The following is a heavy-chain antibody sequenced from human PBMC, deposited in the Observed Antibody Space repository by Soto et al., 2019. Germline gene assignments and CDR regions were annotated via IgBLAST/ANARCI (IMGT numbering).Heavy chain of an antibody. D-gene: IGHD6-6*01. CDR3: ALPPGRARLSFDY. CDR2: FDPEDGET. Sequence: VKVSCKVSGYTLTELSMHWVRQAPGKGLEWMGGFDPEDGETIYAQKFQGRVTMTEDTSTDTAYMELSSLRSEDTAVYYCALPPGRARLSFDYWGQGTLVTVSS. CDR1: GYTLTELS. J-gene: IGHJ4*02. V-gene: IGHV1-24*01.